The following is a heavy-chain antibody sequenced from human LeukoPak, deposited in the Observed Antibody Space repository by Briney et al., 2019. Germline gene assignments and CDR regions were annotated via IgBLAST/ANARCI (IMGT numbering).Heavy chain of an antibody. CDR2: ISSSSSYI. D-gene: IGHD2-2*01. V-gene: IGHV3-21*01. Sequence: PGGSLRLSCAASGFTFSSYSMNWVRQAPGKGLEWVSSISSSSSYIYYADSVKGRFTISRDNAKNSLYLQMNSLRAEDTAVYYCARDRGCSSTSCYANWFDPWGQGTLVTVSS. J-gene: IGHJ5*02. CDR1: GFTFSSYS. CDR3: ARDRGCSSTSCYANWFDP.